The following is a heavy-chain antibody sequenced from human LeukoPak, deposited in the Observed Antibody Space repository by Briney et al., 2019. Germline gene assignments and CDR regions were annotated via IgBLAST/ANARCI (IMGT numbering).Heavy chain of an antibody. Sequence: PAGSLRLSCAASGFTFSTYWMTWLRQAPGKGLEWVANIKQDGSETYYVDSVKGRFTISRDNAKNSLYLQMNSLRAEDTAVYYCARHSGTYFNYWGQGTLVTVSS. V-gene: IGHV3-7*01. D-gene: IGHD1-26*01. CDR2: IKQDGSET. CDR1: GFTFSTYW. CDR3: ARHSGTYFNY. J-gene: IGHJ4*02.